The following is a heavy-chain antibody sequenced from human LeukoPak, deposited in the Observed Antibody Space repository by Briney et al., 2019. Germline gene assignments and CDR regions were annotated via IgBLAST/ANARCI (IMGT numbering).Heavy chain of an antibody. V-gene: IGHV1-2*02. J-gene: IGHJ4*02. CDR1: GYTFTGYY. D-gene: IGHD3-22*01. CDR2: INPNSGGT. Sequence: GASVKVSCKASGYTFTGYYMHWVRQAPGQGLEWMGWINPNSGGTNYAQKFQGRVTMTRDTSISTAYMELSRLRSDDTAVYYYARDKGVYYYDSSGYWHYWGQGTLVTVSS. CDR3: ARDKGVYYYDSSGYWHY.